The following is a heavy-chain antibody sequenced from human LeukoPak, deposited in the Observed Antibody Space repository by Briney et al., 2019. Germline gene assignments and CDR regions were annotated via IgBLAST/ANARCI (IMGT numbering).Heavy chain of an antibody. D-gene: IGHD3-3*01. Sequence: GGSLRLSCAASGFTFSSYAMNWVRQAPGKGLEWVSAISGSGGGTYYADSVKGRFTISRDNAKNTLYLQMNSLRAEDTAVYYCAKDVTMTPYYFDYWGQGTLVTVSS. CDR3: AKDVTMTPYYFDY. CDR1: GFTFSSYA. CDR2: ISGSGGGT. V-gene: IGHV3-23*01. J-gene: IGHJ4*02.